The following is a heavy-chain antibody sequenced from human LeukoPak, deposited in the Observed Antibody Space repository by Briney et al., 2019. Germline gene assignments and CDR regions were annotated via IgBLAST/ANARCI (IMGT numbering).Heavy chain of an antibody. CDR1: GFTFSSYS. Sequence: GGSLRLSCAASGFTFSSYSMNWGRQAPGKGLEWVSSISSGSSYIYYADAVKGRFTISRDNAKNSLYLQMNSLRAEDTALYYCARSVVSRQPPDYWGQGTLVTVSP. CDR2: ISSGSSYI. V-gene: IGHV3-21*01. CDR3: ARSVVSRQPPDY. J-gene: IGHJ4*02. D-gene: IGHD3-22*01.